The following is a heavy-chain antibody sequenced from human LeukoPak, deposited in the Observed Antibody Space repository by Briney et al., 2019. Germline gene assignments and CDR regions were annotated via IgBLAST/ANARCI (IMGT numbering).Heavy chain of an antibody. CDR3: ARRGDSSGYYYHDY. CDR1: GYSFTSYW. D-gene: IGHD3-22*01. Sequence: GESLKISCKGSGYSFTSYWIGWVRQIPGKGLEWMGIIYPGDSDTRYSPSFQGQVTISADKSISTAHPQWSSLKASDTAMYYCARRGDSSGYYYHDYWXQGTLVTVSS. V-gene: IGHV5-51*01. J-gene: IGHJ4*02. CDR2: IYPGDSDT.